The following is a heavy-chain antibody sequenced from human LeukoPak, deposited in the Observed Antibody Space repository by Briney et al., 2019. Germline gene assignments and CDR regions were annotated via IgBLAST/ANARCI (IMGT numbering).Heavy chain of an antibody. CDR2: INHSGGT. CDR3: ARGVFCSSTSCYHRIAAAGTNTFDY. J-gene: IGHJ4*02. D-gene: IGHD2-2*01. Sequence: PSETLSLTCAVYGGSFSGYYWSWIRQPPGKGLEWIGEINHSGGTNYNPSLKSRVTISVDTSKNQFSLKLSSVTAADTAVYYCARGVFCSSTSCYHRIAAAGTNTFDYWGQGTLVTVSS. V-gene: IGHV4-34*01. CDR1: GGSFSGYY.